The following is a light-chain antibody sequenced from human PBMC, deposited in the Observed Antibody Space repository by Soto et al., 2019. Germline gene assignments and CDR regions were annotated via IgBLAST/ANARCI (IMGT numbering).Light chain of an antibody. CDR2: ATN. V-gene: IGLV1-44*01. J-gene: IGLJ1*01. CDR3: SSYTSSSYV. Sequence: QSVLTQPPSASGTPGQRVSISCSGSSSNIAVKSVNWYQQVPGTAPKLIIYATNYRPSGVSNRFSGSKSGNTASLTISGLQAEDEADYYCSSYTSSSYVFGTGTKLTVL. CDR1: SSNIAVKS.